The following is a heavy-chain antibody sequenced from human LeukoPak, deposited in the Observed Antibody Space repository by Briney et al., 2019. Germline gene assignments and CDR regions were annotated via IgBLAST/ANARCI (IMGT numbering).Heavy chain of an antibody. V-gene: IGHV3-23*01. J-gene: IGHJ4*02. CDR1: GYSFSTSM. Sequence: GGSLRLSCAASGYSFSTSMMSWVRRVPGQGLEWVSTILQDAETTYYADSVRGRFTISRDNFKDTLFLQMSSLRAEDTAIYYCTKRDGQSFDYWGQGALVTVSS. CDR3: TKRDGQSFDY. CDR2: ILQDAETT. D-gene: IGHD5-24*01.